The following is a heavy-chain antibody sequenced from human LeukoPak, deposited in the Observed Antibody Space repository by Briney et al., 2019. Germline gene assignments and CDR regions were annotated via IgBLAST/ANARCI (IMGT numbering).Heavy chain of an antibody. CDR3: ASTLVIFLPPTRYYYYGMDV. Sequence: PSETLSLTCTVSGGSISSGGYYWSWIRQPAGKGLEWIGRIYTSGSTNYNPSLKSRVTISVDTSKNQFSLKLSSVTAADTAVYYCASTLVIFLPPTRYYYYGMDVWGQGTTVTVSS. CDR2: IYTSGST. CDR1: GGSISSGGYY. D-gene: IGHD3-10*01. V-gene: IGHV4-61*02. J-gene: IGHJ6*02.